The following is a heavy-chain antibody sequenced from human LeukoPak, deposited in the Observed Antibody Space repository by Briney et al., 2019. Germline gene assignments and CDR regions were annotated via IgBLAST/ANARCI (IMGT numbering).Heavy chain of an antibody. CDR3: ARGRVGIGTRSRDYYYGMDV. CDR1: GGPFSGYY. V-gene: IGHV4-34*01. J-gene: IGHJ6*02. Sequence: SETLSLTCAVYGGPFSGYYWSWIRKSPGKGLEWIGEINHSGGTNYNPSLKSRVTISVDTSKNQFSLKLSSVTAADAAVYYCARGRVGIGTRSRDYYYGMDVWGQGTKVTVSS. CDR2: INHSGGT. D-gene: IGHD1-14*01.